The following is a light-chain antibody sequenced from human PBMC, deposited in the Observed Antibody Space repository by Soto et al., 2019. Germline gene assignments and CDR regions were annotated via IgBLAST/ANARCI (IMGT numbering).Light chain of an antibody. CDR1: SSDVGGYNY. J-gene: IGLJ3*02. CDR3: SSYTSSSTWV. V-gene: IGLV2-14*01. Sequence: QSALTQPASVSGSPGQSITISCTGTSSDVGGYNYVSWYQQHPGKAPKLMIYEVSNRPSGVSNRFSGSKSGNTASLTISGLEAEHEADHYCSSYTSSSTWVFGGGTKLTVL. CDR2: EVS.